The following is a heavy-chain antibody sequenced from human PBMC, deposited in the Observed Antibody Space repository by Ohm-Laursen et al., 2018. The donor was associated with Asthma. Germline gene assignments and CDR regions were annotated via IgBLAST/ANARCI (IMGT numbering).Heavy chain of an antibody. Sequence: SLRLSCAASGFTFSTFAMHWVRQAQGKGREWVEVIWHDGSNSYYADSVKGRFTISRDNSKNTLYLQMNSLRAENTAIYYCAKDVLGFVAAAQDWGQGTLVTVSS. D-gene: IGHD6-13*01. CDR1: GFTFSTFA. V-gene: IGHV3-30*04. CDR3: AKDVLGFVAAAQD. CDR2: IWHDGSNS. J-gene: IGHJ4*02.